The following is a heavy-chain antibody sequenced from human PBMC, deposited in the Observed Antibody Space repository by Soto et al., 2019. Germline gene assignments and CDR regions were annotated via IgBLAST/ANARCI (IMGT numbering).Heavy chain of an antibody. Sequence: EVHLVEAGGGLVQPGGSLRLSCAASGFTFSSYWMHWVRQAPGKGLVWVSRINIDGTTTSYADSVKGRFTVSRDNAKDTLYLQMNSLRAEDTAVYYCARGYSGSFTGGQGTLVTVSS. J-gene: IGHJ4*02. D-gene: IGHD1-26*01. V-gene: IGHV3-74*01. CDR2: INIDGTTT. CDR3: ARGYSGSFT. CDR1: GFTFSSYW.